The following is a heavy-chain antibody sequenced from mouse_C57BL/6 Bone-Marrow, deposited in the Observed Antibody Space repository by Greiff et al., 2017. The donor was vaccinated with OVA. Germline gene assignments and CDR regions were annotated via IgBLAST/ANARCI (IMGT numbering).Heavy chain of an antibody. Sequence: EVKLVESGGGLVKPGGSLKLSCAASGFTFSSYAMSWVRQTPEKRLEWVATISDGGSYTYYPDNVKGRFTISRDNAKNNLYLQMSHLKSEDTAMSYCAREWGYDYDWFAYWGQGTLVTVSA. CDR3: AREWGYDYDWFAY. CDR1: GFTFSSYA. CDR2: ISDGGSYT. D-gene: IGHD2-4*01. J-gene: IGHJ3*01. V-gene: IGHV5-4*01.